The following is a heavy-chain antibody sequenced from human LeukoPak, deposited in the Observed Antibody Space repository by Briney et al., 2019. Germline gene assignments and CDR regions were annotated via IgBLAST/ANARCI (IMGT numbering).Heavy chain of an antibody. V-gene: IGHV3-33*06. Sequence: GRSLRLSCAASGFTFSSYGMHWVRQAPGKGLEWVAVIWYDGSNKYYADSVKGRFTISRDNSKNTLYLQMNSLRAEDTAVYYCANTYGGNSGGRFDYWGQGTLVTVSS. J-gene: IGHJ4*02. D-gene: IGHD2-21*02. CDR2: IWYDGSNK. CDR3: ANTYGGNSGGRFDY. CDR1: GFTFSSYG.